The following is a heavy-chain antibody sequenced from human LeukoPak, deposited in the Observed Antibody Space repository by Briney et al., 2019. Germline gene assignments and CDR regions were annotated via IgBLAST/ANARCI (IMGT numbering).Heavy chain of an antibody. Sequence: GGSLRLSCAASGFTLSSYAMTWVRQAPGKGLERVSAISGSGGSTYYADSVKGRFTISKDNSKNTLYLQMNSLRAEDTAVYHCAKDSRGSSVRVFDYWAQGTLVTVST. CDR1: GFTLSSYA. V-gene: IGHV3-23*01. D-gene: IGHD5/OR15-5a*01. CDR3: AKDSRGSSVRVFDY. CDR2: ISGSGGST. J-gene: IGHJ4*02.